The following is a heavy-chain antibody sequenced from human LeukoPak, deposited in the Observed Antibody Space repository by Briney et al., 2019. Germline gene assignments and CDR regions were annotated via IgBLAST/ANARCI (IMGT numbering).Heavy chain of an antibody. V-gene: IGHV3-74*01. Sequence: PGRSLRLSCAASGFTFSSYWMHWFRQAPGKGLVWVSRINSDGSSTSYADSVKGRFTISRDNAKNTLYLQMNSLRAEDTAVYYCARGQYDYGDLLYYYYYGMDVWGQGTTVTVSS. CDR2: INSDGSST. CDR1: GFTFSSYW. CDR3: ARGQYDYGDLLYYYYYGMDV. J-gene: IGHJ6*02. D-gene: IGHD4-17*01.